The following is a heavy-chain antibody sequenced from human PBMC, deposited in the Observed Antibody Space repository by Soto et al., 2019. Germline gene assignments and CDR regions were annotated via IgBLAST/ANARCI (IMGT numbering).Heavy chain of an antibody. Sequence: SETLSLTCTVSGGSISSYYWNWIWQPPGKGLEWIGYIYDSGRTNYNPSLKSRVTISLDTSKNQFSLKLSSVTAADTAVYYCARGRASGSYTDNWFDPWGQGTLVTVSS. D-gene: IGHD3-10*01. CDR1: GGSISSYY. J-gene: IGHJ5*02. CDR3: ARGRASGSYTDNWFDP. V-gene: IGHV4-59*01. CDR2: IYDSGRT.